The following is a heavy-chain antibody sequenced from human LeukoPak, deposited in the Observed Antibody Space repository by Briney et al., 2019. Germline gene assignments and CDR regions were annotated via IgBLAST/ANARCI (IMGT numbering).Heavy chain of an antibody. CDR1: GFTFDDYA. V-gene: IGHV3-9*01. CDR3: AKDFWPDRSTWYGAFDM. D-gene: IGHD3-10*01. Sequence: GGSLRLSCAASGFTFDDYAMHWVRQAPGKGLEWVSAISWNGGRRGYADFVKGRFTISRDNAKNSLYLQMNSLRAEDTALYCCAKDFWPDRSTWYGAFDMWGQGTMVTVSS. CDR2: ISWNGGRR. J-gene: IGHJ3*02.